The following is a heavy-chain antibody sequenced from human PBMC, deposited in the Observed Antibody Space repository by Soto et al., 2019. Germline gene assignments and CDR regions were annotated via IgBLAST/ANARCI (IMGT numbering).Heavy chain of an antibody. V-gene: IGHV4-61*01. CDR1: GGSVSSGSYY. Sequence: SETLSLTCTVSGGSVSSGSYYWSWIRQPPGKGLEWIGYIYYSGCTNYNPSLKSRVTISVDTSKNQFSLKLSSVTAADTAVYYCAREHMRYFDWLPLNWFDPWGQGTLVTVSS. CDR3: AREHMRYFDWLPLNWFDP. D-gene: IGHD3-9*01. CDR2: IYYSGCT. J-gene: IGHJ5*02.